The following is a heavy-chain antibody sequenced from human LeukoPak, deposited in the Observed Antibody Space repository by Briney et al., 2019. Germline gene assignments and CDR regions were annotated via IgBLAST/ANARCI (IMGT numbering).Heavy chain of an antibody. Sequence: SETLSLTCTVSGDSISSYYWSWIRQPAGKGREWIGRVYTSGSTNYNPSLKSRVTMSVDTSKNQLSLKLSSVTAADTAVYYCARLQGDYSFDYWGQGTLVTVSS. CDR3: ARLQGDYSFDY. CDR1: GDSISSYY. D-gene: IGHD4-11*01. V-gene: IGHV4-4*07. J-gene: IGHJ4*02. CDR2: VYTSGST.